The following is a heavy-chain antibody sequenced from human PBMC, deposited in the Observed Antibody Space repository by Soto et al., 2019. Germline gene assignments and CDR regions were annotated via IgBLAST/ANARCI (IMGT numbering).Heavy chain of an antibody. CDR2: INANSGGT. Sequence: AEGQVSYKASGCRFRDYYIHWVRQAPGQGLEWMGWINANSGGTTYAQKFQGRVTMTRDTSTSTAYMELSRLSSDDTAIYYCARLQIEVAGSNWGQGTLVTVSS. D-gene: IGHD6-19*01. CDR3: ARLQIEVAGSN. V-gene: IGHV1-2*02. J-gene: IGHJ4*02. CDR1: GCRFRDYY.